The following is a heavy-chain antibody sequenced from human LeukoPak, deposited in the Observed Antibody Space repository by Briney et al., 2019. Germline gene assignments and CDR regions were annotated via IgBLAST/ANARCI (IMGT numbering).Heavy chain of an antibody. CDR2: IRYDGSNK. D-gene: IGHD3-10*01. J-gene: IGHJ4*02. Sequence: GGSLRLSCAASGFTFSSYGMHWVRQAPGKGLEWVAFIRYDGSNKYYADSVKGRFTISRDNSKNTLYLQMNSLRAEDTAVYYCARQPKLWVPSYFDYWGQGTLVTVSS. CDR1: GFTFSSYG. V-gene: IGHV3-30*02. CDR3: ARQPKLWVPSYFDY.